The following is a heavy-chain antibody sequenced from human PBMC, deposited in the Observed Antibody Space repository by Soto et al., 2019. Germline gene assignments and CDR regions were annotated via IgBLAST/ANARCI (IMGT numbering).Heavy chain of an antibody. Sequence: VKVSFTASGYTFTTYYIHWVRQAPGQGLEWMGIISPDGGRTSYAQKFQGRVTMTRDTSTSTVYIELSSLRSEDTAVYYCATRDPGHYWGQGTLVTVSS. CDR2: ISPDGGRT. J-gene: IGHJ4*02. V-gene: IGHV1-46*01. CDR3: ATRDPGHY. CDR1: GYTFTTYY.